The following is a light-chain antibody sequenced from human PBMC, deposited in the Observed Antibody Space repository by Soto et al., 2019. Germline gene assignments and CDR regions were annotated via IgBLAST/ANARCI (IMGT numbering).Light chain of an antibody. CDR3: SSYTSTHTLL. CDR2: DVS. V-gene: IGLV2-14*01. CDR1: SSDVGGYNY. J-gene: IGLJ2*01. Sequence: QSALTQPASVSGSPGQSITISCTGTSSDVGGYNYVSWYQQHPGKAPKLMIYDVSNRPSGVSNRFSGSKSGDTASLTISGLQAEDEADYYCSSYTSTHTLLFGGGTKVTVL.